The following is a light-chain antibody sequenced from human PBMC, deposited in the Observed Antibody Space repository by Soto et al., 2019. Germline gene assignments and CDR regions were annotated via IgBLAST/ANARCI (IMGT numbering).Light chain of an antibody. CDR2: GNS. V-gene: IGLV1-40*01. CDR3: QSYDSSLSVLYV. J-gene: IGLJ1*01. CDR1: SSNIGAGYD. Sequence: QSVLTQPPSVSGAPGQRVTISCTGSSSNIGAGYDVHWYQQLPGTAPKLLIYGNSNRPSGVPDRFSGSKSGTSASLAITGLQAEDEADYYCQSYDSSLSVLYVFGTGPMLTVL.